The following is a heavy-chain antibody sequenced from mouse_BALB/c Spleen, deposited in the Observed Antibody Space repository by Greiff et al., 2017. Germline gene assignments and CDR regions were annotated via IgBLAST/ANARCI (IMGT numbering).Heavy chain of an antibody. CDR3: ARPPNYYGSSYWYFDV. D-gene: IGHD1-1*01. V-gene: IGHV3-1*02. J-gene: IGHJ1*01. CDR2: IHYSGST. CDR1: GYSITSGYS. Sequence: EVKLEESGPDLVKPSQSLSLTCTVTGYSITSGYSWHWIRQFPGNKLEWMGYIHYSGSTNYNPSLKSRISITRDTSKNQFFLQLNSVTTEDTATYYCARPPNYYGSSYWYFDVWGAGTTVTVSS.